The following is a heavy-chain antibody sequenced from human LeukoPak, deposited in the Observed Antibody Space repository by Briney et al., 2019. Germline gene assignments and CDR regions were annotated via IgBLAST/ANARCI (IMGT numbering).Heavy chain of an antibody. J-gene: IGHJ4*02. CDR3: AGPGAGDLDY. CDR2: IYYPEST. V-gene: IGHV4-39*02. D-gene: IGHD3-10*01. Sequence: PSETLSLTCKVSGGSIGSSGFYWGWIRQPPGKGLEWIGSIYYPESTHYNPSLKSRVTISVDTSKNHFSLKLSSVTAADTAVYYCAGPGAGDLDYWGQGTLVTVSS. CDR1: GGSIGSSGFY.